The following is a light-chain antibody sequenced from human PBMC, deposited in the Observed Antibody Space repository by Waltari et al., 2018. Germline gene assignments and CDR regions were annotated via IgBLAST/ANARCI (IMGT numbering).Light chain of an antibody. CDR2: GEA. J-gene: IGLJ2*01. Sequence: SSVLTQPPSVSVDSGQTARITCQGDSLRTTNVNWYQVKPGQAPVLVMFGEAERPSGVPDRFSGYNSETTASLTISWAEAGDEADYYCHVWDDGANQVVFGGGTKVTVL. CDR3: HVWDDGANQVV. CDR1: SLRTTN. V-gene: IGLV3-19*01.